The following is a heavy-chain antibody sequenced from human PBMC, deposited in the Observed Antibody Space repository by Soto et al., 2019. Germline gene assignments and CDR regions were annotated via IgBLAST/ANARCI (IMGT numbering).Heavy chain of an antibody. CDR2: IDPGDTYA. Sequence: GSLKISCTGFGYTFTTFWISWVRQMPGKGLEWMWRIDPGDTYATYSPAFQGHVTISADKATSTAYLQWSSLKASDTAMYYCARIYCTTTTCDSWFDPWGQGTLVTVSS. CDR1: GYTFTTFW. V-gene: IGHV5-10-1*01. J-gene: IGHJ5*02. D-gene: IGHD2-2*01. CDR3: ARIYCTTTTCDSWFDP.